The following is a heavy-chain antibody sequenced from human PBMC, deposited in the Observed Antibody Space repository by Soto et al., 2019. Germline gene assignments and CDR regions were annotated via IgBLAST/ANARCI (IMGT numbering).Heavy chain of an antibody. CDR2: INHSGST. D-gene: IGHD6-6*01. J-gene: IGHJ5*02. V-gene: IGHV4-34*01. Sequence: SETLSLTCAVYGGSFSGYYWSWIRQPPGKGLEWIGEINHSGSTNYNPSLKGRVTISVDTSKNQFSLKLSSVTAADTAVYYCARGQIAADNWFDPWGQGTLVTVSS. CDR1: GGSFSGYY. CDR3: ARGQIAADNWFDP.